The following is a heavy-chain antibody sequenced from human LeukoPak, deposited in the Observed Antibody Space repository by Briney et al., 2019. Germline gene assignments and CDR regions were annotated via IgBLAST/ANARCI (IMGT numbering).Heavy chain of an antibody. CDR1: GDSINGYY. D-gene: IGHD3-22*01. CDR3: ARLGGYYDY. Sequence: SETLSLTCTVSGDSINGYYWSWIRQPPGKGLEWIGNIYYNGNTNYNPSLKSRVTISVDMSKNQFSLRLTSVTVTDTAVYYCARLGGYYDYWGQGTLVTVSS. CDR2: IYYNGNT. V-gene: IGHV4-59*08. J-gene: IGHJ4*02.